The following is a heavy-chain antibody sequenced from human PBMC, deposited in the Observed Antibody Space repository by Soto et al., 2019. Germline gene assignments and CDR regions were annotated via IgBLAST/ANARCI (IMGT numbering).Heavy chain of an antibody. CDR1: GYTFTSYA. D-gene: IGHD3-22*01. J-gene: IGHJ4*02. CDR3: GTSGYDSSVYYYFKYYY. Sequence: ASVKVSCKASGYTFTSYAMHWVRQAPGKGLEWMGGFDPEDGETICAQKFQGRVTMTEDTSTDTAYMELSSLRSEDTAVYYCGTSGYDSSVYYYFKYYYWGRGTLVTVPS. V-gene: IGHV1-24*01. CDR2: FDPEDGET.